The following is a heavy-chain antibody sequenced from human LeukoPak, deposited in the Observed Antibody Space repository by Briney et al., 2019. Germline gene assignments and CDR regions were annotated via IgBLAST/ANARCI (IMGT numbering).Heavy chain of an antibody. V-gene: IGHV4-30-2*01. D-gene: IGHD4-17*01. J-gene: IGHJ4*02. CDR2: IYHSGST. CDR1: GGSISSGGYY. Sequence: SQTLSLTCTVSGGSISSGGYYWSWIRQPPGRGLEWIGYIYHSGSTYYNPSLKSRVTISVDRSKNQFSLKLSSVTAADTAVYYCAIPNGDPYYFDYWGQGTLVTVSS. CDR3: AIPNGDPYYFDY.